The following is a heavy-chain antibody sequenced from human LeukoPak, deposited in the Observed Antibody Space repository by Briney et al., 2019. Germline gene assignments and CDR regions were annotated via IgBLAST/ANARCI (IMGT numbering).Heavy chain of an antibody. D-gene: IGHD3-3*01. CDR3: AREVTLYSTYDFSRFDP. CDR1: GFTFSDYY. CDR2: ISSSGSTI. V-gene: IGHV3-11*01. J-gene: IGHJ5*02. Sequence: GGSLRLSCAASGFTFSDYYMSWIRQAPGKGLEWVSYISSSGSTIYYADSVKGRFTISRDNAKNSLYLQMNSLRAEDTAVYYCAREVTLYSTYDFSRFDPWGQGTLVTVSS.